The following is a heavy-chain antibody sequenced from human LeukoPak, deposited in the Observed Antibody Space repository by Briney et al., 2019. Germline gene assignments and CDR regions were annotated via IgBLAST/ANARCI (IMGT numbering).Heavy chain of an antibody. CDR3: ARDQGYSYGYWNYYYGMDV. V-gene: IGHV1-18*01. CDR1: GYTFTSYG. J-gene: IGHJ6*02. CDR2: ISAYNGNT. Sequence: ASVKVSCKASGYTFTSYGISWVRQAPGQGLEWMGWISAYNGNTNYAQKLQGRVTMTTDTSTSTAYMELRSLRSDGTAVYYCARDQGYSYGYWNYYYGMDVWGHGTTVTVSS. D-gene: IGHD5-18*01.